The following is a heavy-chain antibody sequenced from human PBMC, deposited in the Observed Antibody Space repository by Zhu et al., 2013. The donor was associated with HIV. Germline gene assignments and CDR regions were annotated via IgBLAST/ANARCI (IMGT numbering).Heavy chain of an antibody. D-gene: IGHD3-22*01. CDR1: GGSISSGDYY. CDR3: ARVGPSDSSGYPPPDY. Sequence: QVQLQESGPGLVKPSQTLSLTCTVSGGSISSGDYYWSWIRQPPGKGLEWIGYIYYSGSTYYNPSLKSRVTISVDTSKNQFSLKLSSVTAADTAVYYCARVGPSDSSGYPPPDYWGQGTLVTVSS. V-gene: IGHV4-30-4*01. J-gene: IGHJ4*02. CDR2: IYYSGST.